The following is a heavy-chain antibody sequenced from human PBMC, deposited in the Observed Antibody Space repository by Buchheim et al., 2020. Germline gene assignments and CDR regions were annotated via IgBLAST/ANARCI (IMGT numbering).Heavy chain of an antibody. J-gene: IGHJ6*02. CDR3: ASAYYGSGSPGSVYYGMDV. CDR1: GFTFSSYG. V-gene: IGHV3-33*01. Sequence: QVQLVESGGGVVQPGSSLRLSCAASGFTFSSYGMHWVRQAPGKGLEWVAVIWYDGSNKYYADSVKGRFTISRDNSKNTLYLQMNSLRAEDTAVYYCASAYYGSGSPGSVYYGMDVWGQGTT. CDR2: IWYDGSNK. D-gene: IGHD3-10*01.